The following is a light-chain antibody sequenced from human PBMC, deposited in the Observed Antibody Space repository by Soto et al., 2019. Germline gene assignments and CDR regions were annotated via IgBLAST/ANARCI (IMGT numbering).Light chain of an antibody. CDR3: QQYNNWPGYT. J-gene: IGKJ2*01. Sequence: EIVMTQSPATLSVSPGERATLSCRASQSVSSNLAWYQQKPGQAPRLLNYGASTRATGIPARFSGSGSGTEFTLTISSLQSEDFAVYYCQQYNNWPGYTFGQGTKLEIK. V-gene: IGKV3-15*01. CDR1: QSVSSN. CDR2: GAS.